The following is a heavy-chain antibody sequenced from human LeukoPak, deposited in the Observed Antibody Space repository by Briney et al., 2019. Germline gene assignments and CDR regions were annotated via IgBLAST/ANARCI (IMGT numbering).Heavy chain of an antibody. D-gene: IGHD3-9*01. J-gene: IGHJ5*02. Sequence: RPSETLSLTCTVSGGSISSSSYYWGWIRQPPGKGLEWIGSIYYSGSTYYNPSLKSRVTISVDTSKNQFSLKLSSVTAADTVVYYCARLDTAVNWLDPWGQGTLVTVSS. CDR1: GGSISSSSYY. CDR2: IYYSGST. CDR3: ARLDTAVNWLDP. V-gene: IGHV4-39*07.